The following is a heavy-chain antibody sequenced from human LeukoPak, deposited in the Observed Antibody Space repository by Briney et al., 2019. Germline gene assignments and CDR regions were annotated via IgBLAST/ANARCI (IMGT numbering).Heavy chain of an antibody. CDR2: ISYDGSNK. CDR1: GFTFSSYA. CDR3: ARDPSRGASFTMIVVGDY. D-gene: IGHD3-22*01. Sequence: GGSLRLSCAASGFTFSSYAMHWVRQAPGKGLEWVAVISYDGSNKYYADSVKGRFTISRDNSKNTLYLQMNSLRAEDTAVYYCARDPSRGASFTMIVVGDYWGQGTLVTVSS. J-gene: IGHJ4*02. V-gene: IGHV3-30-3*01.